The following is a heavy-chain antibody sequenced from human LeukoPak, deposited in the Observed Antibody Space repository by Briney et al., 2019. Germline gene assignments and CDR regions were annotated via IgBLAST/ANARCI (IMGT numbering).Heavy chain of an antibody. Sequence: GGSLRLSCAASGFTFSNYALRWVRQAPGKGLEWVSSISSSSSYIYYADSVKGRFTISRDNAKNSLYLQMNSLRAEDTAVYYCAKSRDYVWGSYRYTDYYYGMDVWGQGTTVTVSS. J-gene: IGHJ6*02. D-gene: IGHD3-16*02. V-gene: IGHV3-21*04. CDR3: AKSRDYVWGSYRYTDYYYGMDV. CDR2: ISSSSSYI. CDR1: GFTFSNYA.